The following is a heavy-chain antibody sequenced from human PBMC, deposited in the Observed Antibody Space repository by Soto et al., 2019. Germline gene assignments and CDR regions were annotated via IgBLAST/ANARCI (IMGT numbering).Heavy chain of an antibody. V-gene: IGHV3-74*01. D-gene: IGHD7-27*01. CDR1: GFTFSSYW. Sequence: GESLKISCAASGFTFSSYWMHWVRQAPGKGLVWVSRINSDGSSTSYADSVKGRFTISRDNAKNTLYLQMNRLRAEDTAVYYCARGAPGEEDYFDYWGQGTLVTVSS. CDR2: INSDGSST. CDR3: ARGAPGEEDYFDY. J-gene: IGHJ4*02.